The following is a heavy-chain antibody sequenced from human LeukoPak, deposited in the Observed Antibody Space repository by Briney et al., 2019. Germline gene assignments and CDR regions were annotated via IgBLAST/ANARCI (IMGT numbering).Heavy chain of an antibody. CDR3: AREFYGFDY. CDR1: GFTFSSYA. V-gene: IGHV3-30-3*01. CDR2: ISYDGSNK. D-gene: IGHD4-17*01. Sequence: GGSLRLSCAASGFTFSSYAMHWVRQAPGKGLEWVAVISYDGSNKYYADSVKGRFTISRDNSKNTLYLQMNSLRAEDTAVYYCAREFYGFDYWGQGTLVTVSS. J-gene: IGHJ4*02.